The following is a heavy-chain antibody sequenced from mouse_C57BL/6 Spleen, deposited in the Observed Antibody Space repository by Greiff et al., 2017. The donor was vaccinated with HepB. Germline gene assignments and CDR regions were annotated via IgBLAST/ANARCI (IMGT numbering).Heavy chain of an antibody. Sequence: EVQLQQSGPELVKPGASVKISCKASGYTFTDYYMNWVKQSHGKSLEWIGDINPNNGGTSYNQKFKGKATLTVDKSSSTAYMELRSLTSEDSAVYYCARVGKGFAYWGQGTLVTDSA. CDR1: GYTFTDYY. CDR2: INPNNGGT. CDR3: ARVGKGFAY. V-gene: IGHV1-26*01. J-gene: IGHJ3*01.